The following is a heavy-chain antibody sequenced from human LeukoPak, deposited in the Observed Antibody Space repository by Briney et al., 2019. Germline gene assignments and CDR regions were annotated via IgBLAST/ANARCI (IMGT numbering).Heavy chain of an antibody. CDR3: AKDGVVAGLGDNWFDP. D-gene: IGHD2-15*01. V-gene: IGHV3-43D*03. CDR1: GFTFDDYA. Sequence: GGSLRLSCAASGFTFDDYAMHWVRQAPGKGLEWVSLISWNGGSTYYADSVKGRFTISRDNSKNSLYLQMNSLRAEETALYYCAKDGVVAGLGDNWFDPWGQGTLVTVSS. CDR2: ISWNGGST. J-gene: IGHJ5*02.